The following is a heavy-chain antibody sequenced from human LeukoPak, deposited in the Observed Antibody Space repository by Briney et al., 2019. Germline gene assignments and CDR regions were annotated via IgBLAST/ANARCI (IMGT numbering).Heavy chain of an antibody. CDR2: ISPNSGGT. CDR3: ARDAHDFWSGYRGMDV. D-gene: IGHD3-3*01. J-gene: IGHJ6*02. Sequence: ASVKVSCKASGYTFNGYYMHWVRQAPGQGLEWMGWISPNSGGTNYAQKFQGRVTMTRDTSISTAYMELSRLRSDDTAVYYCARDAHDFWSGYRGMDVWGQGTTVTVSS. CDR1: GYTFNGYY. V-gene: IGHV1-2*02.